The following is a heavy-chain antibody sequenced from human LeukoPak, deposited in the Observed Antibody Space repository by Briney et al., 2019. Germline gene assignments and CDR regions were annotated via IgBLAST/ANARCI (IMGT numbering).Heavy chain of an antibody. CDR1: GGSMSRYY. CDR2: IYYSGST. D-gene: IGHD4-23*01. V-gene: IGHV4-59*12. J-gene: IGHJ4*02. CDR3: ARENNDYGGKKAFDY. Sequence: SETLSLTCTVSGGSMSRYYWSWMRQTPGKGLEYIGYIYYSGSTNYNPSLKSRVIISVHTSNNQFSLKLSSVTAADTAVYYCARENNDYGGKKAFDYWGQGTLVTVSS.